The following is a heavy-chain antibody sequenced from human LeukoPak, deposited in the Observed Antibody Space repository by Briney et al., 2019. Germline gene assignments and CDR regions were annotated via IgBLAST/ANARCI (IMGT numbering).Heavy chain of an antibody. Sequence: ASVKVSCKASGYTFTSYGISWVRQAPGQGLEWMGWISAYKGDTKFVQKFQGRVTMTTDTSTSTAYMELRSLRSDDTAVYYCARDPHFGSGSYYNSNWFDPWGQGTLVTVSS. CDR3: ARDPHFGSGSYYNSNWFDP. CDR2: ISAYKGDT. V-gene: IGHV1-18*01. J-gene: IGHJ5*02. D-gene: IGHD3-10*01. CDR1: GYTFTSYG.